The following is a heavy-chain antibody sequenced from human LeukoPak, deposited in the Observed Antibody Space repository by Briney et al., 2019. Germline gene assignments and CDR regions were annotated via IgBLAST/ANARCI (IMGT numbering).Heavy chain of an antibody. J-gene: IGHJ5*02. Sequence: SETLSLTCTVSGGSISSGDYYWSWIRQPPGEGLEWIGYIYYSGSTYYNPSLKSRVTISVDTSKNQFSLKLSSVTAADTAVYYCARGGLDIVVVPAAQNWFDPWGQGTLVTVSS. V-gene: IGHV4-30-4*01. CDR2: IYYSGST. CDR3: ARGGLDIVVVPAAQNWFDP. CDR1: GGSISSGDYY. D-gene: IGHD2-2*01.